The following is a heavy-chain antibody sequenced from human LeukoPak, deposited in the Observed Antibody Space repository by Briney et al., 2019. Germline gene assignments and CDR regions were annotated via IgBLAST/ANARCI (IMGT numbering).Heavy chain of an antibody. Sequence: GGSLRLSCVASGFTFSSYWMHWVRQAPGKGLVWVSRIHSDGTGTSYADSVKGRFTISRDNAKNTLYLRMNSLRAEDTAVYYCARGSSVREDYWGQGTLVTVSS. CDR2: IHSDGTGT. J-gene: IGHJ4*02. V-gene: IGHV3-74*01. D-gene: IGHD3-10*01. CDR1: GFTFSSYW. CDR3: ARGSSVREDY.